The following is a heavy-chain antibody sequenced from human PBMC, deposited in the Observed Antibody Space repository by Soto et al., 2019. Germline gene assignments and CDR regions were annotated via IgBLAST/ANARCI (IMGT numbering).Heavy chain of an antibody. Sequence: QVQLVQSGAEVKKPGSSVKVSCKASGGTFSSYAISWVRQAPGQGLEWMGGIIPIFGTANYAQKFQGRVMITANESTSTAYMELSSLRSEDTAVYYCAKGREWPEPEYNWFDPWGQGTLFTVSS. J-gene: IGHJ5*02. CDR3: AKGREWPEPEYNWFDP. CDR2: IIPIFGTA. CDR1: GGTFSSYA. V-gene: IGHV1-69*12. D-gene: IGHD3-3*01.